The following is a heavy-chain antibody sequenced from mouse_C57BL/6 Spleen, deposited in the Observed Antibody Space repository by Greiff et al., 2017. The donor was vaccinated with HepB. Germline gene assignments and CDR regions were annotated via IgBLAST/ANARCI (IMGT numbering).Heavy chain of an antibody. CDR3: ARDNYGSSRDYFDY. D-gene: IGHD1-1*01. CDR2: ISDGGSYT. V-gene: IGHV5-4*01. J-gene: IGHJ2*01. CDR1: GFTFSSYA. Sequence: EVNVVESGGGLVKPGGSLKLSCAASGFTFSSYAMSWVRQTPEKRLEWVATISDGGSYTYYPDNVKGRFTISRDNAKNNLYLQMSHLKSEDTAMYYCARDNYGSSRDYFDYWGQGTTLTVSS.